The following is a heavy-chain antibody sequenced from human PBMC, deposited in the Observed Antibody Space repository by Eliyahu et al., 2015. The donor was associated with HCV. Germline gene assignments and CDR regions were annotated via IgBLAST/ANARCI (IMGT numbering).Heavy chain of an antibody. Sequence: QLQLQESGPGLVKPSETLSLTCTVSGGSIXSSSYYWGWIRQPPGKGLEWIGSIYYSGSTYYNPSLKSRVTISVDTSKNQFSLKLSSVTAADTAVYYCARGSLVGANTFDYWGQGTLVTVSS. V-gene: IGHV4-39*01. CDR2: IYYSGST. D-gene: IGHD1-26*01. CDR1: GGSIXSSSYY. J-gene: IGHJ4*02. CDR3: ARGSLVGANTFDY.